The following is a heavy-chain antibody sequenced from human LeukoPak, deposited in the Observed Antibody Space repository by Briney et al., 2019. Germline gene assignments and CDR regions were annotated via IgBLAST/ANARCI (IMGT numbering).Heavy chain of an antibody. V-gene: IGHV1-8*03. Sequence: ASVKVSCKASAYTFTSYDINWVRQATGQGLEWMGWINPNSSNTSYAQEFQGRVTITRDTSISTAYLELSSLTSEDRAVYYCARASERSGSNGARGFGYWGQGTLVTVSS. J-gene: IGHJ4*02. D-gene: IGHD1-26*01. CDR2: INPNSSNT. CDR3: ARASERSGSNGARGFGY. CDR1: AYTFTSYD.